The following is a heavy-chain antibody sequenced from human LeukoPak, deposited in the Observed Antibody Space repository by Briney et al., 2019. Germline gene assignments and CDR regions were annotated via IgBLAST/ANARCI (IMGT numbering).Heavy chain of an antibody. J-gene: IGHJ4*02. CDR2: INPNIGAT. CDR3: ARDRVGSGWPRPFYFEN. Sequence: GASVKVSCKPSGYTLTGYYLHWVRQAPGQTLAWMGWINPNIGATMYAQKFQGRVTMTRDTSISTANMELNSLRSDDTAVYYCARDRVGSGWPRPFYFENWGQGTLVTVSS. V-gene: IGHV1-2*02. D-gene: IGHD6-19*01. CDR1: GYTLTGYY.